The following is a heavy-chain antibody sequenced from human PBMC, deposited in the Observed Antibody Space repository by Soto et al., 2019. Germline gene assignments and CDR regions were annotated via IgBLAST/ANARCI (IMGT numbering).Heavy chain of an antibody. CDR1: GYTHTFYTYA. D-gene: IGHD3-3*01. Sequence: GGSLRLSCAGSGYTHTFYTYAMSWVRQAQGKGLEWVAGISPTGGSTYYADSVKVRFTISRDNSKNTLYLQMNSLRAEDTAVYYCARDYYDFWSGYYFMDVWGKGTTVTVSS. V-gene: IGHV3-23*01. CDR3: ARDYYDFWSGYYFMDV. CDR2: ISPTGGST. J-gene: IGHJ6*04.